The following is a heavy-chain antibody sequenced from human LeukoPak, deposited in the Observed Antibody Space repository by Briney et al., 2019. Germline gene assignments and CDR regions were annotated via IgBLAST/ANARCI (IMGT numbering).Heavy chain of an antibody. D-gene: IGHD6-19*01. J-gene: IGHJ4*02. Sequence: GESLRLSCVASGFTVSNSYMSWVRQAPGKGLEWLSVIYSDGGTFYSDSVKGRFTISRDYSKSTLYLQMTSLRADDTAVYYCARDSNGPAFWGQGTLVTVSS. CDR1: GFTVSNSY. CDR3: ARDSNGPAF. V-gene: IGHV3-53*01. CDR2: IYSDGGT.